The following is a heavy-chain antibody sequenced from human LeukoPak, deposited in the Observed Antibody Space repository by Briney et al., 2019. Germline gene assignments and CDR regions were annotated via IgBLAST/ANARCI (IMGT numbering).Heavy chain of an antibody. CDR2: INPSGGSK. CDR3: ARAIAVAGIDY. CDR1: GYTFTSYY. D-gene: IGHD6-19*01. V-gene: IGHV1-46*01. J-gene: IGHJ4*02. Sequence: ASAKVSCKASGYTFTSYYMHWVRQAPGQGLGWRGIINPSGGSKSYAQKFQGRVTMTRDTSTRTVYMELSGLRSEDTAVYYCARAIAVAGIDYWGQGTLVTVSS.